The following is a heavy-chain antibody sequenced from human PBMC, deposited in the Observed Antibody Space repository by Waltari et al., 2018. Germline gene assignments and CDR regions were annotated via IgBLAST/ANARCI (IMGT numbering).Heavy chain of an antibody. D-gene: IGHD3-22*01. CDR3: AKDRAYYDSSGWAYYYYMDV. Sequence: QLVESGGALLQPGGSLRLSCAASGFTFSHHAMSWVPQAPGKGLEGVVGIRGSGDITDYDDSVEGRFTISRDNSKNTLYLQMNSLRAEDTAVYYCAKDRAYYDSSGWAYYYYMDVWGKGTMVTVSS. J-gene: IGHJ6*03. V-gene: IGHV3-23*04. CDR1: GFTFSHHA. CDR2: IRGSGDIT.